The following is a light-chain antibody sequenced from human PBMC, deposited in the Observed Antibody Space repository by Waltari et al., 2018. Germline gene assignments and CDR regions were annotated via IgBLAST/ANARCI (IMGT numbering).Light chain of an antibody. CDR1: TGAVTSGHY. CDR3: LLSFTGVRV. V-gene: IGLV7-46*01. Sequence: QAVVTQEPSLTVSPGGTVTLTCGSCTGAVTSGHYPSWFQQKPGQAPRTLIYDTSNKHSWTPARFSGSLRGGEVALTLSGAQPEDEADYYCLLSFTGVRVFGGGTKLTVL. J-gene: IGLJ3*02. CDR2: DTS.